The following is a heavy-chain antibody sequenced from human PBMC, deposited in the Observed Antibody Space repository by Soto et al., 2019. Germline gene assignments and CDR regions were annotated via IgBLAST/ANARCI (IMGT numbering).Heavy chain of an antibody. Sequence: ASVKVSCKASGYTFTSYAISWVRQAPGQGLEWMGWISGDNGNTKYAQQLQGRVTMSTDTSTTTGYMDLRSLRSDDTAVYYCARDSTLAAGTLFDHWGQGTLVTVSS. CDR2: ISGDNGNT. J-gene: IGHJ4*02. CDR1: GYTFTSYA. CDR3: ARDSTLAAGTLFDH. D-gene: IGHD6-19*01. V-gene: IGHV1-18*01.